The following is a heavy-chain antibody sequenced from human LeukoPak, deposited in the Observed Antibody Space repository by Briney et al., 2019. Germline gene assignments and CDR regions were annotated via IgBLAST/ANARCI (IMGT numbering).Heavy chain of an antibody. CDR2: ISGSGGST. J-gene: IGHJ4*02. D-gene: IGHD6-19*01. Sequence: GGSLRLSCAASGFTFSSYAMNWVRQAPGKELEWVSAISGSGGSTHYADSVKGRFTISRDDSKNTLYLQMNSLRAEDTAVYYCAKGYSSGWYFFDNWGQGILVTVSS. CDR1: GFTFSSYA. CDR3: AKGYSSGWYFFDN. V-gene: IGHV3-23*01.